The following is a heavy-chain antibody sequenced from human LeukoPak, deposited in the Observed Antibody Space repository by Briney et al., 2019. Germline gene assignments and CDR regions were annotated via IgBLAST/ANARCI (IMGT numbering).Heavy chain of an antibody. CDR3: AKVLTPYQQHGFDY. Sequence: GGSLRLSCAASGFTFSSYAMSWVRQAPGKGLEWVSAISGSGGGTYYADSVKGRFTISRDNSKNTLYLQMNSLRAEDTAVYYCAKVLTPYQQHGFDYWGQGTLVTVSS. CDR2: ISGSGGGT. V-gene: IGHV3-23*01. D-gene: IGHD2-2*01. J-gene: IGHJ4*02. CDR1: GFTFSSYA.